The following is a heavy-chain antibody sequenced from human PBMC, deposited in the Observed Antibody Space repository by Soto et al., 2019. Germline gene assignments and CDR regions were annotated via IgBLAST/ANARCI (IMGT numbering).Heavy chain of an antibody. D-gene: IGHD2-15*01. J-gene: IGHJ6*02. V-gene: IGHV3-21*01. Sequence: GSLRLSCVASGFTFRTYTMNWVRQAPGKGLEWVSGIRGFSPYTFYSESVKGRFTISRDNAKNSLYLQMNSLRAEDTAVYYCARDRGYDAHDYYYNAMDVWGQGATVTVS. CDR3: ARDRGYDAHDYYYNAMDV. CDR2: IRGFSPYT. CDR1: GFTFRTYT.